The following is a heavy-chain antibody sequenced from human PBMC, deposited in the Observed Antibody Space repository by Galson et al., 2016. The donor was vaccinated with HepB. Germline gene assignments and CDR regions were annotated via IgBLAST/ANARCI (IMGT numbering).Heavy chain of an antibody. CDR3: STLNPASPYFDY. CDR1: EFTVSNNY. Sequence: SLRLSCAASEFTVSNNYMSWVRQAPGKGLEWVSLIYSGGNTRYADSVKGRFAISRDNSKNTVYLQMNSLRAEDTAVYYCSTLNPASPYFDYWGQGILVTVSS. V-gene: IGHV3-53*01. J-gene: IGHJ4*02. CDR2: IYSGGNT.